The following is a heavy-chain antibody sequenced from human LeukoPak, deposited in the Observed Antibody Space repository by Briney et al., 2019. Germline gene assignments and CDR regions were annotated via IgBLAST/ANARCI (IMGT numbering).Heavy chain of an antibody. CDR1: GYTFGDYA. J-gene: IGHJ4*02. CDR3: ARGSTSDWPLDH. D-gene: IGHD2-2*01. V-gene: IGHV1-3*01. Sequence: GASVKVSCKASGYTFGDYAVHWLRQAPGQRIEWMGWIDAGNGDTRYSQKFQGRVTITRDTSASTAYIEVRRLRSEDTAMYYCARGSTSDWPLDHWGQETLVTISS. CDR2: IDAGNGDT.